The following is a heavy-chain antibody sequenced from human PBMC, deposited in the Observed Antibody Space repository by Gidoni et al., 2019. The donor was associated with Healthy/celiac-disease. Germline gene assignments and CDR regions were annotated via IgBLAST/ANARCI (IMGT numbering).Heavy chain of an antibody. V-gene: IGHV3-15*07. J-gene: IGHJ4*02. CDR3: TLNGDYVREQELSFDY. D-gene: IGHD4-17*01. CDR2: IKSKTDGGTT. Sequence: EVQLVESGGGLVKPGGSLSLSCAASGFTFSNAWLNWVRQAPGKGLEWVGSIKSKTDGGTTDYAAPVKGRFTISRDDSKNTLYLQMNSLKTEDTAVYYCTLNGDYVREQELSFDYWGQGTLVTVSS. CDR1: GFTFSNAW.